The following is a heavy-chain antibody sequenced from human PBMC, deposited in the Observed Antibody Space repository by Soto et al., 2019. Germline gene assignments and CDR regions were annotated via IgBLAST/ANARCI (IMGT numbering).Heavy chain of an antibody. V-gene: IGHV3-48*03. CDR2: ISGSGTII. CDR3: ARDGCTSTSCDVYGMDV. J-gene: IGHJ6*02. CDR1: VFTFSSYE. D-gene: IGHD2-2*01. Sequence: PGGSLRLSCAASVFTFSSYEMKLVRQARGKGLEWLSYISGSGTIILYADSVKGRFTISRDNAKNSLYLQMNSLRVEDTAVYYCARDGCTSTSCDVYGMDVWGQGTKVTVSS.